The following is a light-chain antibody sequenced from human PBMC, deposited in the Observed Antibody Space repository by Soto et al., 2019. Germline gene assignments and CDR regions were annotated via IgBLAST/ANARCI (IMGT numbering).Light chain of an antibody. CDR2: EVS. Sequence: QSVLTQPASVSGSPGQSITISCTGTSSDIGGYNDVSWYQQHPGKAPKLMIYEVSNRPSGVSNRFSGSRSGNTASLTISGLRTEDEATYYCSTYIGSTAVVFGGGTKLTVL. CDR3: STYIGSTAVV. V-gene: IGLV2-14*01. J-gene: IGLJ2*01. CDR1: SSDIGGYND.